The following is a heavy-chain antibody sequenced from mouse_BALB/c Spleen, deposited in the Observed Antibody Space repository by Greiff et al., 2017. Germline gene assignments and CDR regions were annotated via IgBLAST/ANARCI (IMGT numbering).Heavy chain of an antibody. CDR1: GYTFTSYT. Sequence: VQLQQSGAELARPGASVKMSCKASGYTFTSYTMHWVKQRPGQGLEWIGYINPSSGYTNYNQKFKDKATLTADKSSSTAYMQLSSLTSEDSAVYYSARSLNWDEVDYWGQGTTLTVSS. V-gene: IGHV1-4*01. CDR2: INPSSGYT. D-gene: IGHD4-1*02. J-gene: IGHJ2*01. CDR3: ARSLNWDEVDY.